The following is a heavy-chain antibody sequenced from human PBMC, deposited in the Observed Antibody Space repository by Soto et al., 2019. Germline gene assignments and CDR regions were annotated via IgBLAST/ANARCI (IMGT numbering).Heavy chain of an antibody. V-gene: IGHV2-5*02. D-gene: IGHD1-26*01. Sequence: QITLKESGPTLVKPTQTLTLTCTFSGFSLTTDRVGVGWILQPPGEALEWLAVIYWDDSKTYRPSLESRLTITKDTSKNQVALTMTNMDSVDTATYYCAHAYGGRSLYWGQGTLVTVSS. J-gene: IGHJ4*02. CDR3: AHAYGGRSLY. CDR1: GFSLTTDRVG. CDR2: IYWDDSK.